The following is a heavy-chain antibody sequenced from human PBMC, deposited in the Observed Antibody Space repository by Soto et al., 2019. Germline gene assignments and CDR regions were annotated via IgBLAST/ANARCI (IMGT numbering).Heavy chain of an antibody. CDR2: FYYSGST. D-gene: IGHD1-26*01. CDR3: TRPSRGYSGSRIDY. CDR1: GCSISSSSYY. J-gene: IGHJ4*02. V-gene: IGHV4-39*01. Sequence: PSETLSLTCTASGCSISSSSYYWGWMRQPPGQWREWIGSFYYSGSTYYNPSLKSRVTISVDTSKNQFSLKLSSVTAADTAVYYCTRPSRGYSGSRIDYWGQGTLVTVYS.